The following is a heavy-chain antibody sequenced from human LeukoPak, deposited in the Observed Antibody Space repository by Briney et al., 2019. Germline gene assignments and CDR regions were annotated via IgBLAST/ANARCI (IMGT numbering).Heavy chain of an antibody. CDR1: GASISSYY. Sequence: SETLSLTCTVSGASISSYYWSWIRQPPGKGLEWIGYISYSGSTNYNPSLKSRVTISVDTSKNQFSLKLSSVTAADTAVYYCARTIPAAFVYFDYWGQGTLVTVSS. CDR3: ARTIPAAFVYFDY. CDR2: ISYSGST. J-gene: IGHJ4*02. V-gene: IGHV4-59*01. D-gene: IGHD2-2*01.